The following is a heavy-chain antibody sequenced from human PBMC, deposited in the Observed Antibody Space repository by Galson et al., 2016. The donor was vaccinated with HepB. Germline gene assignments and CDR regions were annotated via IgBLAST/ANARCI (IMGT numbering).Heavy chain of an antibody. D-gene: IGHD3-10*01. CDR2: VSYDGGIK. J-gene: IGHJ4*02. V-gene: IGHV3-30*18. Sequence: SLRLSCAASGFTFSSYGMHWVRQAPGKGLEWVAVVSYDGGIKYYADSVKGRFTISRDNSENTLSLQMNSLRPEDTAVYSCAKEWSTSGSSYQSYFDYWGQGTLVTVSS. CDR3: AKEWSTSGSSYQSYFDY. CDR1: GFTFSSYG.